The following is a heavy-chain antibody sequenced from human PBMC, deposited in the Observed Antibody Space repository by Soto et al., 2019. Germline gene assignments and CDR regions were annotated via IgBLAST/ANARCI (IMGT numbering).Heavy chain of an antibody. CDR2: MSTSGSA. D-gene: IGHD5-18*01. V-gene: IGHV4-4*07. Sequence: SETLSLTCSVSGGSISNYFWSWIRQPAGKGLEWIGRMSTSGSANYSPSLKSRVTMSVDTSKNQLSLNLSSVTAADTAVYYCARGGIQLWFDFWGQGTLVPVYS. CDR3: ARGGIQLWFDF. CDR1: GGSISNYF. J-gene: IGHJ4*02.